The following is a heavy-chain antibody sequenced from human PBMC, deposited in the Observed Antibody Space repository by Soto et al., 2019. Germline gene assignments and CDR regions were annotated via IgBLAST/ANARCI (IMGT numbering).Heavy chain of an antibody. CDR2: ISYDGSRQ. V-gene: IGHV3-30*03. CDR3: VSDRGYGHASVPYA. Sequence: QAQLVESGGGVVQPGRSLRLSCAASGFAFSSYGMHWVRQAPGTGLEWVAGISYDGSRQHYADSVKGRFTISRDNSKNMVLLQRSSPRPEDTAVYYCVSDRGYGHASVPYAWGQGTLVSVS. CDR1: GFAFSSYG. J-gene: IGHJ5*02. D-gene: IGHD5-18*01.